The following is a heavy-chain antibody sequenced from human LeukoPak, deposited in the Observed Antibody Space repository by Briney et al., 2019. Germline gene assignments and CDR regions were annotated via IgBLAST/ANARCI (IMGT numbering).Heavy chain of an antibody. CDR2: IYHSGST. J-gene: IGHJ6*03. V-gene: IGHV4-38-2*02. CDR1: GYSISSGYY. CDR3: ARTIVATTYVDV. D-gene: IGHD5-12*01. Sequence: SETLSLTCTVSGYSISSGYYWGWIRPPPGKGLEWIGSIYHSGSTYYNPSLKSRVTISVDTSKNQFSLKLSSVTAADTAVYYCARTIVATTYVDVWGKGTTVTVSS.